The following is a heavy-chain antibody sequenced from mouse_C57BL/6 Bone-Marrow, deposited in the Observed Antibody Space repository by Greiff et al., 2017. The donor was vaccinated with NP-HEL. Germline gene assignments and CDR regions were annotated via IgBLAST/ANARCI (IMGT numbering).Heavy chain of an antibody. V-gene: IGHV1-63*01. J-gene: IGHJ2*01. CDR3: ARGYDDQYYFDY. CDR1: GYTFTNYW. D-gene: IGHD2-2*01. Sequence: QVQLQQSGAELVRPGTSVKMSCKASGYTFTNYWIGWAKQRPGHGLEWVGDIYPGGGYTNYNEKFKGKATLTADKSSSTAYMQFSSLTSEDSDIYYCARGYDDQYYFDYWGQGTTLTVSS. CDR2: IYPGGGYT.